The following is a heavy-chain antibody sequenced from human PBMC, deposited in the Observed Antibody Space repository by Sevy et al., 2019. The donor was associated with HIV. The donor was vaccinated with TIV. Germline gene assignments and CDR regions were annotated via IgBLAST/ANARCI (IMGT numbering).Heavy chain of an antibody. J-gene: IGHJ6*02. CDR2: ISYDGSNK. D-gene: IGHD4-4*01. V-gene: IGHV3-30-3*01. CDR3: ARVKSGGRGATVIAYYYYGMDV. CDR1: GFTFSSYA. Sequence: GGSLRLSCAASGFTFSSYATHWVRQAPGKGLEWVAVISYDGSNKYYADSVKGRFTISRDNSKNTLYLQMNSLRAEDTAVYYCARVKSGGRGATVIAYYYYGMDVWGQGTTVTVSS.